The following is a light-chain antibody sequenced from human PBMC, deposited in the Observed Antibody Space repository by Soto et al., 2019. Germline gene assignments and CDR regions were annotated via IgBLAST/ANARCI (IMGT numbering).Light chain of an antibody. CDR1: QSVASH. V-gene: IGKV3-15*01. J-gene: IGKJ5*01. CDR2: GAS. Sequence: EVVMTQSASTLSVSPGESATLSCRASQSVASHLAWYQQKPGQAPRLLIFGASVRATGIPARFSGSGSGTEFVLTIDSLQSEDFAVYYCHQYNDWPSITFGQGTRLEI. CDR3: HQYNDWPSIT.